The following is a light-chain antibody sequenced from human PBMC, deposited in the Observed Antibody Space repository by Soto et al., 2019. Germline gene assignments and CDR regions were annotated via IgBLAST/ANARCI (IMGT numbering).Light chain of an antibody. CDR3: QQTDRHPFT. Sequence: DIQMTQSPSSLSASVGDRVTITCRASQSIGGLLSWYQQQPGKAPKLVIYDASTLQSGVPSRFSGSRSGKDLHITIGSLQPEDFETYYCQQTDRHPFTFGPGTKVDVK. V-gene: IGKV1-39*01. J-gene: IGKJ3*01. CDR2: DAS. CDR1: QSIGGL.